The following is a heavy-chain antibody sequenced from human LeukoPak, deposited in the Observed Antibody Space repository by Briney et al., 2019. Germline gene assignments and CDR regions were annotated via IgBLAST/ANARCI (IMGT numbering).Heavy chain of an antibody. Sequence: PGGSLRLSCAASGFTFSTYTMNWVRQAPGKGLEWISYIRTSSGTRYYADSVKGRFTISRDNARNSLYLQMNSLKAEDTAVYYCARVKVWVRSGSYDYWGQGTLVTVSS. V-gene: IGHV3-48*04. J-gene: IGHJ4*02. CDR2: IRTSSGTR. D-gene: IGHD1-26*01. CDR1: GFTFSTYT. CDR3: ARVKVWVRSGSYDY.